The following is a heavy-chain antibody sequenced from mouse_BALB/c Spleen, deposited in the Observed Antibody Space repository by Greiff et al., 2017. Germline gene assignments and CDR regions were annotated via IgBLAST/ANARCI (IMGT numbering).Heavy chain of an antibody. D-gene: IGHD2-2*01. CDR3: AREGIYYGYDEFFPFAY. CDR1: GFTFTDYY. CDR2: IRNKANGYTT. J-gene: IGHJ3*01. V-gene: IGHV7-3*02. Sequence: EVNLVESGGGLVQPGGSLRLSCATSGFTFTDYYMSWVRQPPGKALEWLGFIRNKANGYTTEYSASVKGRFTISRDNSQSILYLQMNTLRAEDSATYYCAREGIYYGYDEFFPFAYWGQGTLVTVSA.